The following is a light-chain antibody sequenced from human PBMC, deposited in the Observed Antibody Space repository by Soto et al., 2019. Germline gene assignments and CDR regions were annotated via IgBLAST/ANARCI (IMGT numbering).Light chain of an antibody. CDR2: EVS. CDR3: SSHTTSSTRV. CDR1: SSDVGAYDF. Sequence: QSVLAQPASVSGSPGQSITISCTGTSSDVGAYDFVSWYQQHPDKAPKLMIYEVSNRPSGVSYRFSGSKSVNTATLTISGLQAEDEAAYYCSSHTTSSTRVFGTGTKVTVL. J-gene: IGLJ1*01. V-gene: IGLV2-14*03.